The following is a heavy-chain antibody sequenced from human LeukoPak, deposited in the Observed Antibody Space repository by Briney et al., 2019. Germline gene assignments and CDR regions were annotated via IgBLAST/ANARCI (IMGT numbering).Heavy chain of an antibody. CDR2: MNPNTGGT. Sequence: ASVKVSCKASGYTFIDYYMHWVRQAPGQGLEWVGWMNPNTGGTNYAQKYQGRVTMTSDTSITTFYMELSNLESADTAIYYCARDVFAAYTTHHKFDPWGQGTLVTVSS. CDR3: ARDVFAAYTTHHKFDP. V-gene: IGHV1-2*02. D-gene: IGHD2-2*02. CDR1: GYTFIDYY. J-gene: IGHJ5*02.